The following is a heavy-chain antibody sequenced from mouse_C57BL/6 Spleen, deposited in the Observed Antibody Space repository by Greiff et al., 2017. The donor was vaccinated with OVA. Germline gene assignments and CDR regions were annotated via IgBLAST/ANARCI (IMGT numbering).Heavy chain of an antibody. CDR2: IRRKSSNYAT. J-gene: IGHJ4*01. Sequence: EVQLMESGGGLVQPKGSLKLSCAASGFTFNTYAMHWVRQAPGKGLEWVARIRRKSSNYATYYADSVKDRFTISRDDSQSMLYLQMNNLRTEDTAMYYCVRDRDGYSYAMDYWGQGTSVTVSS. V-gene: IGHV10-3*01. D-gene: IGHD2-3*01. CDR1: GFTFNTYA. CDR3: VRDRDGYSYAMDY.